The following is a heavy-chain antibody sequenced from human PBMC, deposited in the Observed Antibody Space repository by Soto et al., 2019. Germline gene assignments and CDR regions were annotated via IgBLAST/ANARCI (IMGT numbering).Heavy chain of an antibody. D-gene: IGHD2-15*01. Sequence: SETLFLTCAVYGGSFSGYYWSWIRQPPGKGLEWIGEINHSGSTNYNPSLKSRVTISVDTSKNQFSLKLSSVTAADTAVYYCARQPRVVAATLHPFDYWGQGTLVTVSS. CDR1: GGSFSGYY. V-gene: IGHV4-34*01. CDR2: INHSGST. CDR3: ARQPRVVAATLHPFDY. J-gene: IGHJ4*02.